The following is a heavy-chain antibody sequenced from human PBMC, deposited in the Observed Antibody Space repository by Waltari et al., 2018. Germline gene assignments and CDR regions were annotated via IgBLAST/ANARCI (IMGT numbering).Heavy chain of an antibody. CDR1: GFVFTNYA. CDR2: ISALGQSD. D-gene: IGHD4-4*01. V-gene: IGHV3-23*04. CDR3: ARKNSSAWPAFDY. Sequence: EVHLVDSGRGVIQPGGSLRLSCAASGFVFTNYAMSWVRRAPGKGLGWVSGISALGQSDFYADAVKGRFIVSRDNAKNTLFLDMNKLTAEDTAMYYCARKNSSAWPAFDYWGQGLLVTVSP. J-gene: IGHJ4*02.